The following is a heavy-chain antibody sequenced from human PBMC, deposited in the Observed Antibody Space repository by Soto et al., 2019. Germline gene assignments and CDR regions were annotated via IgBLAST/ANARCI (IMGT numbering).Heavy chain of an antibody. CDR3: ARNPSIAAAGSAYGMDV. D-gene: IGHD6-13*01. CDR2: IYHSGST. J-gene: IGHJ6*02. CDR1: GGSISSSNW. V-gene: IGHV4-4*02. Sequence: PLETLSLNCAVSGGSISSSNWWSCVRQPPAKVLEWIGEIYHSGSTNYNPSLKSRVTISVDKSKNQFSLKLSSVTAADTAVYYCARNPSIAAAGSAYGMDVWGQGTTVTVSS.